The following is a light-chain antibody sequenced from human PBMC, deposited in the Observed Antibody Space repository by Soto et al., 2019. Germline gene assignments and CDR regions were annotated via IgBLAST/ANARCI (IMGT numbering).Light chain of an antibody. J-gene: IGKJ1*01. V-gene: IGKV1-5*01. CDR1: QSIGDS. Sequence: DIQMTQSPSTLPASVGDRVTITCRASQSIGDSLAWYQQKPGKAPYLLISDVSSLERGVPSRFSGSGSGTEFTLTISSMQPDDFATFYCQQYNGYSRTLGQGTKVDIK. CDR3: QQYNGYSRT. CDR2: DVS.